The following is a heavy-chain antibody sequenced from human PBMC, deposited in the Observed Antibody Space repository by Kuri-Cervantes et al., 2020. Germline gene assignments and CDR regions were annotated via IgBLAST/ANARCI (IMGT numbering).Heavy chain of an antibody. CDR2: MYRSGST. CDR3: ATGLGRVRGLYDY. Sequence: YSISSRYYWGWIRQPPGKGLQWIGSMYRSGSTYQNPSLRSRVTISVDASKNQFSLKLNSVTAADTAVYFCATGLGRVRGLYDYWGQGTRVTVSS. J-gene: IGHJ4*02. D-gene: IGHD3-10*01. V-gene: IGHV4-38-2*02. CDR1: YSISSRYY.